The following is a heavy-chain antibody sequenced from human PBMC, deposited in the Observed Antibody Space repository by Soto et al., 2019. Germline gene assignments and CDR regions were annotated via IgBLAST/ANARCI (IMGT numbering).Heavy chain of an antibody. D-gene: IGHD2-21*02. J-gene: IGHJ5*02. CDR3: AVLRPDTNCRNGDCPNWFDP. CDR1: GGSVLAFH. CDR2: LGPGGST. Sequence: SETLSLTCSVSGGSVLAFHWTWVRQPPGKGLEWVAFLGPGGSTDYNPSLKSRVAMSLDTSKNQVSLQLRSVTAADSAVYYCAVLRPDTNCRNGDCPNWFDPWGQGTQVTVSS. V-gene: IGHV4-59*02.